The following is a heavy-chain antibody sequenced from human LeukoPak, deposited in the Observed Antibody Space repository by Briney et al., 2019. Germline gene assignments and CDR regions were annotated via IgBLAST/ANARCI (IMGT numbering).Heavy chain of an antibody. J-gene: IGHJ4*02. D-gene: IGHD3-22*01. CDR2: ISGYNGNT. V-gene: IGHV1-18*01. Sequence: ASVKVSCKASGYTFTSYGISWVRQAPGQGLEWMGWISGYNGNTNYAQKPQGRVTMTTDTSTSTAYMELRSLRSDDTAVYYCARDYYDSSSYPYDFWGQGTLVTVSS. CDR3: ARDYYDSSSYPYDF. CDR1: GYTFTSYG.